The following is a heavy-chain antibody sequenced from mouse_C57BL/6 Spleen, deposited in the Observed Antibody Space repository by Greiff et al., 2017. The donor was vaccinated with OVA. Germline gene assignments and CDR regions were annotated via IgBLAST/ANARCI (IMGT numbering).Heavy chain of an antibody. D-gene: IGHD2-3*01. CDR3: ARGDGYYAMDY. J-gene: IGHJ4*01. Sequence: VQLKQSGPVLVKPGASVKMSCKASGYTFTDYYMNWVKQSHGKSLEWIGVINPYNGGTSYNQKFKGKATLTVDKSSSTAYMELNSLTSEDSAVYYCARGDGYYAMDYWGQGTSVTVSS. V-gene: IGHV1-19*01. CDR2: INPYNGGT. CDR1: GYTFTDYY.